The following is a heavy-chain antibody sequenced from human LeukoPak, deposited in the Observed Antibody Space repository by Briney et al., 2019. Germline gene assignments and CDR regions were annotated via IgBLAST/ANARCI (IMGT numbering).Heavy chain of an antibody. CDR2: IYHSGST. Sequence: SGTLSLTCAVSGGSISSSNWWSWVRQPPGKGLEWIGEIYHSGSTNYNPSLKSRVTISVDKSKNQFSLKLSSVTAADTAVYYCARTPSGSYQYYFDYWGQGTLVTVSS. J-gene: IGHJ4*02. CDR3: ARTPSGSYQYYFDY. V-gene: IGHV4-4*02. CDR1: GGSISSSNW. D-gene: IGHD1-26*01.